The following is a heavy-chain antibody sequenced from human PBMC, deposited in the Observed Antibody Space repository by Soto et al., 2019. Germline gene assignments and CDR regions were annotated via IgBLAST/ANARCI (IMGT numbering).Heavy chain of an antibody. D-gene: IGHD4-17*01. CDR3: ARFDYDSDYYYGMDV. CDR2: ISSSGTFK. V-gene: IGHV3-21*01. Sequence: EVHLVESGGGLVKPGGSLRLSCAASGFTFRDFTMNWVRQAPGKGLEWVSSISSSGTFKYYADSLGGRFTISRDNAKNSLYLQMDNLRAEDTAVYYCARFDYDSDYYYGMDVWGQGTTVTVSS. CDR1: GFTFRDFT. J-gene: IGHJ6*02.